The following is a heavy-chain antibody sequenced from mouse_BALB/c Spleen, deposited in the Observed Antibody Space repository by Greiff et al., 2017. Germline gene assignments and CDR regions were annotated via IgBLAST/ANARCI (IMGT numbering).Heavy chain of an antibody. D-gene: IGHD2-4*01. CDR3: ARRGSTMTPPFAY. J-gene: IGHJ3*01. CDR1: GYAFTSYN. CDR2: IDPYNGGT. V-gene: IGHV1S135*01. Sequence: EVQLQQSGPELVKPGASVKVSCKASGYAFTSYNMYWVKQSHGKSLEWIGYIDPYNGGTRYNQKFKGKATLTVDKSSSTAYMHLNSLTSEDSAVYYCARRGSTMTPPFAYWGQGTLVTVSA.